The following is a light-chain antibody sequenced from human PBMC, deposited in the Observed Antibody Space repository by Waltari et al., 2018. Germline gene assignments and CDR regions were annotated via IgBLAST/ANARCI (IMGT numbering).Light chain of an antibody. CDR1: GSDVGDFNS. J-gene: IGLJ3*02. CDR3: CSYAGIWV. CDR2: DVT. Sequence: QSALTQPRSVSGSPGQSVTISSTGTGSDVGDFNSVSWYQQPPGKSPKLVIFDVTKRTSGVPDRFSGSKSGTSASLTVSGLQAEDEADYYCCSYAGIWVFGGGTKLTVL. V-gene: IGLV2-11*01.